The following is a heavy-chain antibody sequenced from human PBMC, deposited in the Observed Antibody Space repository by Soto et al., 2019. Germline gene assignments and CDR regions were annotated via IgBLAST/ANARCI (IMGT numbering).Heavy chain of an antibody. D-gene: IGHD3-9*01. CDR1: GGSINNGGYS. J-gene: IGHJ3*02. Sequence: SETLSLTCAVSGGSINNGGYSWSWLRQPPGKGLEWIGYISHGGNTYYNPSLRSRVIMSIDKSKNHFSLGPKSVTAADTATYYCARTSYDILTGRLDAFDIWGQGTMVT. CDR3: ARTSYDILTGRLDAFDI. CDR2: ISHGGNT. V-gene: IGHV4-30-2*01.